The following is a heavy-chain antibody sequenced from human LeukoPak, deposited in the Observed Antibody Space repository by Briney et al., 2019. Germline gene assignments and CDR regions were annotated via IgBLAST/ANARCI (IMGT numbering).Heavy chain of an antibody. CDR3: ARRSGYSYGSSRGDAFDI. D-gene: IGHD5-18*01. J-gene: IGHJ3*02. CDR2: IYYSGST. Sequence: PSETLSLTCTVSGGSISRYYWSWIRQPPGKGLEWIGNIYYSGSTNYNPSLKSRVTISVDASKNQFSLKLSSVTAADTAVYYCARRSGYSYGSSRGDAFDIWGQGTMVTVSS. V-gene: IGHV4-59*01. CDR1: GGSISRYY.